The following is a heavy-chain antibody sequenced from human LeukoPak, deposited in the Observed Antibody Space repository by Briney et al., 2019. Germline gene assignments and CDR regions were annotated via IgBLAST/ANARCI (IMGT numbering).Heavy chain of an antibody. CDR3: ARGGQYSSSWYSGYYYGMDV. Sequence: PSETLSLTCAVYGGSFSGYYWSWTRQPPGKGLEWIGEINHSGSTNYNPSLKSRVTISVDTSKNQFSLKLSSVTAADTAVYYCARGGQYSSSWYSGYYYGMDVWGQGTTVTVSS. CDR2: INHSGST. J-gene: IGHJ6*02. D-gene: IGHD6-13*01. CDR1: GGSFSGYY. V-gene: IGHV4-34*01.